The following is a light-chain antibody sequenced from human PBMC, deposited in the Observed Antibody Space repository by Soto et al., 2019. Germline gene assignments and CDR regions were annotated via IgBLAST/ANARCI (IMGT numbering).Light chain of an antibody. Sequence: SVVTAPPSVSAAPGQKVTLFCSGSSSNIENNYVSWYQQFPGTAPKLLIYEDNKRPSGIPDRFSGSKSGTSATLGITGLQTGDEADYYCGTWDSSLSAYVFGTGTKVTVL. V-gene: IGLV1-51*02. CDR2: EDN. CDR1: SSNIENNY. CDR3: GTWDSSLSAYV. J-gene: IGLJ1*01.